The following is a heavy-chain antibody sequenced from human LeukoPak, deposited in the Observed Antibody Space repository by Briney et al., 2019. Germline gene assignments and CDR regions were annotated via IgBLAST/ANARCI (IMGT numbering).Heavy chain of an antibody. Sequence: PSQTLSLTCTVSGGSISSGSYYWSWIRQPAGKGLEWIVRIYTSGSTNYNPSLKRRVTISVDTSKNDFSLKLSAVTAADTAVYYCARGYSGYDYWGQGTLVTVSS. CDR1: GGSISSGSYY. V-gene: IGHV4-61*02. CDR2: IYTSGST. D-gene: IGHD5-12*01. CDR3: ARGYSGYDY. J-gene: IGHJ4*02.